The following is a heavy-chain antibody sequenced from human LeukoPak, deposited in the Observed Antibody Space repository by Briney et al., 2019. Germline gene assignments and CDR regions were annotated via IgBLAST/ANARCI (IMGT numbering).Heavy chain of an antibody. CDR3: AKDLTVTTSQYYYGMDV. V-gene: IGHV3-30*18. J-gene: IGHJ6*02. Sequence: GRSLRLSCAASGFTFSSYGMHWVRQAPGKGLGWVAVISYDGSNKYYADSVKGRFTISRDNSKNTLYLQMNSLRAEDTAVYYCAKDLTVTTSQYYYGMDVWGQGTTVTVSS. CDR1: GFTFSSYG. CDR2: ISYDGSNK. D-gene: IGHD4-17*01.